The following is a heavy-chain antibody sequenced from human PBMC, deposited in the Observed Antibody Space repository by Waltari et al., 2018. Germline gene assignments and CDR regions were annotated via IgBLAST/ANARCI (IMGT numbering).Heavy chain of an antibody. V-gene: IGHV1-3*03. CDR2: INPATGDT. CDR1: GYTFTNSP. Sequence: QVQLVQSGAEVKKPGASVKVSCKASGYTFTNSPLHWVRQATGQRLEWMGWINPATGDTKYSQDFQDRVTIVRDTSASTGYMELSSLRSEDMAIYYCARGRVPDISSGWGNPFDIWGQGTMVTVSS. CDR3: ARGRVPDISSGWGNPFDI. J-gene: IGHJ3*02. D-gene: IGHD6-19*01.